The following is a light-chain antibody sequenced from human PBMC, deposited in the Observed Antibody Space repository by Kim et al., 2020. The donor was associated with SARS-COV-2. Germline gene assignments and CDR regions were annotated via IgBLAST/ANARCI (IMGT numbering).Light chain of an antibody. CDR2: SNN. V-gene: IGLV1-44*01. CDR1: SPNIGSNT. Sequence: QSVLTQPPSASGTPGQRVTISCYGSSPNIGSNTVNWYQQPPGTAPKHLIDSNNQWPSGVPDRFSGSKTGTSASLAISGLQSEDEADYYCAAWDDSLNGRVFGTGTKVTVL. J-gene: IGLJ1*01. CDR3: AAWDDSLNGRV.